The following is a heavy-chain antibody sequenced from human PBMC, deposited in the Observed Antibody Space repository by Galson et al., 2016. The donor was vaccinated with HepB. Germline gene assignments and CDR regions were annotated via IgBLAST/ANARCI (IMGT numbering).Heavy chain of an antibody. CDR1: GFPFDYYA. Sequence: SLRLSCATSGFPFDYYAMTWVRQAPGKGLEWVAFIRGKVHNGTTEYAASVKGRFTISRDDSKAIAYLQMNSLKPGDTGVYYCTRDLATLFGSGGQGAPVTVSS. CDR3: TRDLATLFGS. CDR2: IRGKVHNGTT. V-gene: IGHV3-49*04. J-gene: IGHJ4*02. D-gene: IGHD3-10*01.